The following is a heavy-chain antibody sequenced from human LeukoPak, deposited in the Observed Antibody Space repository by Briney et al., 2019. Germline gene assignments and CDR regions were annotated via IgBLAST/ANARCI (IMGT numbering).Heavy chain of an antibody. Sequence: GGSLRLSCAASGFTFSSYAMHWVRQAPGKGLEWVAFIHYDGSNNYYADSVKGRFTISRDNSRNTLYLQMNTLRADDTAVYYCAKDHGSSDWYYFDYWGQGTLVTVSS. CDR3: AKDHGSSDWYYFDY. CDR1: GFTFSSYA. J-gene: IGHJ4*02. D-gene: IGHD6-13*01. CDR2: IHYDGSNN. V-gene: IGHV3-30*02.